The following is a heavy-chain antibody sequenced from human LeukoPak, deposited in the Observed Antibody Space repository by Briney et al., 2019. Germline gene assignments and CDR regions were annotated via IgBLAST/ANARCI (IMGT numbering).Heavy chain of an antibody. V-gene: IGHV3-74*01. D-gene: IGHD1-14*01. CDR1: GFTFSSHL. J-gene: IGHJ4*02. Sequence: PGWSLTLSCAASGFTFSSHLMHWVRQAQGTGLVWVSSVKSDGTATNYADSVKGRFTISRDNAKNTLYLQMNSLRVEDTAVYYCVRKFATGDWGQGTLVTVSS. CDR3: VRKFATGD. CDR2: VKSDGTAT.